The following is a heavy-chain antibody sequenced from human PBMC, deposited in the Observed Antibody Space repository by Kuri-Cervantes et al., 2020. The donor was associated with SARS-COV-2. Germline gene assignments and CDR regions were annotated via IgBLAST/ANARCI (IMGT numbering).Heavy chain of an antibody. CDR1: GGSISSSSYY. D-gene: IGHD6-13*01. CDR3: ASQYSRRDAFDI. CDR2: IYYSGST. J-gene: IGHJ3*02. Sequence: GSLRPSCTVSGGSISSSSYYWGWIRQPPWKGLEWIGSIYYSGSTNYNPSLKSRVTISVDTSKNQFSLKLSSVTAADTAVYYCASQYSRRDAFDIWGQGTMVTVSS. V-gene: IGHV4-39*07.